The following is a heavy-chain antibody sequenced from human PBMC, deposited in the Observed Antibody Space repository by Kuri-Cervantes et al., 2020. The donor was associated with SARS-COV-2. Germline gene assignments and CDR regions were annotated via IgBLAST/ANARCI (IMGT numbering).Heavy chain of an antibody. CDR1: GYSISSGYY. J-gene: IGHJ4*02. CDR2: IYHSGST. CDR3: ARTSYGSALY. V-gene: IGHV4-38-2*02. D-gene: IGHD3-10*01. Sequence: GSLRLSCTVSGYSISSGYYWGWIWQPPGKGLEWIGSIYHSGSTYYNPSLKSRVTISVDTSKNQFSLKLSSVTAADTAVYYCARTSYGSALYWGQGTLVTVSS.